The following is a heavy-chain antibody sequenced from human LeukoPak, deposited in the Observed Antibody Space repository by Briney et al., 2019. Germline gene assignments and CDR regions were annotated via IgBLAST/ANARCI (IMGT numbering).Heavy chain of an antibody. Sequence: GGSLRLSCAASGFTVSSNYMSWVRQAPGKGLEWVSVIYSGGSTYYADSVMGRFTISRDNSKNTLYLQMNSLRAEDTAVYYCASPRTRDSSGWYDPLDYWGQGTLVTVSS. D-gene: IGHD6-19*01. CDR2: IYSGGST. CDR1: GFTVSSNY. J-gene: IGHJ4*02. V-gene: IGHV3-53*01. CDR3: ASPRTRDSSGWYDPLDY.